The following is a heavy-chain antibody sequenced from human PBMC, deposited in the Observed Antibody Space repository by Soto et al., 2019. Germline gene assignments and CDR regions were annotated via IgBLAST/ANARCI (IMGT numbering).Heavy chain of an antibody. CDR2: INPNSGGT. V-gene: IGHV1-2*02. J-gene: IGHJ4*02. D-gene: IGHD5-18*01. CDR1: GYTFTGYY. CDR3: ARARGYSYGLGDY. Sequence: ASVKVSCKASGYTFTGYYMHWVRQAPGQGLEWVGWINPNSGGTNYAQKFQGRVTMTRDTSISTAYMELSRLRSDDTAVYYCARARGYSYGLGDYWGQGTLVTVSS.